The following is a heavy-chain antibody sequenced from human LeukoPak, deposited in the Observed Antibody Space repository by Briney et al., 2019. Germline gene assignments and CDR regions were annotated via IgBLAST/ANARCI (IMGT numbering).Heavy chain of an antibody. J-gene: IGHJ4*02. CDR2: ISGSGGST. V-gene: IGHV3-23*01. CDR1: GFTFSSYG. D-gene: IGHD2-21*02. CDR3: AKEAYCGGDCYPGTYDY. Sequence: PGGSLRLSCAASGFTFSSYGMSWVRQAPGKGLEWVSAISGSGGSTYYADSVKGRFTISRDNSKNTLYLQMNSLRAEDTAVYYCAKEAYCGGDCYPGTYDYWGQGTLVTVSS.